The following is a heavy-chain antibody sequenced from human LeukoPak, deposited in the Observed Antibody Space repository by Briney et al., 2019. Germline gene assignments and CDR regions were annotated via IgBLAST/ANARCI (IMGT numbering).Heavy chain of an antibody. J-gene: IGHJ5*02. D-gene: IGHD6-6*01. CDR2: ISGSGDDT. CDR1: GFTFSSYA. V-gene: IGHV3-23*01. CDR3: AKDTYRSSSLVRWFHP. Sequence: GGSLRLSCAASGFTFSSYAMTWVRQAPGKGLEWVSVISGSGDDTDYVDSVKGRFTVSRDNSRNTLYLQMNSLRPEDTAIYFCAKDTYRSSSLVRWFHPWGQGTLVTVSS.